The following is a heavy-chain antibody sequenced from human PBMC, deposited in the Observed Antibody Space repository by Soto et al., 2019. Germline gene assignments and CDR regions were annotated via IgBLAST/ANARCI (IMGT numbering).Heavy chain of an antibody. CDR2: INADGTST. Sequence: PGGSLRLSCAASGFSFSSSGMHWVRQAPGKGLEWVSLINADGTSTSYADSVKGRFTISIDNAKNTLYLHVNSLRAEDTAVYYCVKVLARGVGVPRFFFDSWGQGALVTVSS. D-gene: IGHD2-2*01. CDR3: VKVLARGVGVPRFFFDS. J-gene: IGHJ4*02. CDR1: GFSFSSSG. V-gene: IGHV3-74*01.